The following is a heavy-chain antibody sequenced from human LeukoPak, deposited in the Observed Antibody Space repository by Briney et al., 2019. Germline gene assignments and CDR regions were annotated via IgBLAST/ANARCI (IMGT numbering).Heavy chain of an antibody. J-gene: IGHJ4*02. CDR2: IYYSGST. D-gene: IGHD5-24*01. V-gene: IGHV4-39*07. CDR1: GGSISSSSYY. Sequence: PSETLSLTCTVSGGSISSSSYYWGWIRQPPGKGLEWIGSIYYSGSTYYNPSLKSRVTISVDTSKNQFSLKLSSVTAADTAVYYCARDGYKYGVDYWGQETLVTVSS. CDR3: ARDGYKYGVDY.